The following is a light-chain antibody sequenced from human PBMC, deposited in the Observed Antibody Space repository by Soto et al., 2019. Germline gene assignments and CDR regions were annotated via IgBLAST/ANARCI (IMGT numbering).Light chain of an antibody. J-gene: IGLJ2*01. CDR1: SSNIGNNY. CDR2: DND. V-gene: IGLV1-51*01. Sequence: QSALTQPHSVSAAPGQKVTISCSGSSSNIGNNYVFWYQQLPGTAPKLLIYDNDKRPSGIPDRFSGSKSGTSATLGITGLQTGDGADYYCATWDRSLSVGVFGGGTKLTVL. CDR3: ATWDRSLSVGV.